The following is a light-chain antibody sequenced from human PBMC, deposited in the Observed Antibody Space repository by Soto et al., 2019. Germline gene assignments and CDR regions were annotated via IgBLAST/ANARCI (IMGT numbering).Light chain of an antibody. J-gene: IGLJ3*02. Sequence: QSVLTQPASVSGSPGQTITISCSGTSSDIGAYDHVAWYQQFTGKAPKFLIYEVSRRPFGVPDRFSGSKSGNTASLTVSGLQAEDEADYYCSSYAGSNNLVFGGGTQLTVL. CDR2: EVS. CDR1: SSDIGAYDH. CDR3: SSYAGSNNLV. V-gene: IGLV2-8*01.